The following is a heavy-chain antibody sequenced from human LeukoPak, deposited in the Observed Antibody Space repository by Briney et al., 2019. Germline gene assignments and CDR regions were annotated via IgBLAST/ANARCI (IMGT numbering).Heavy chain of an antibody. CDR3: ARGTRNSGYDYHEEFDY. Sequence: PGGSLRLSCAASGFTFSSYGMHWVRQAPGKGLEWVAVISYDGSNKYYADSVKGLFTISRDNSKNTLYLQMNSLRAEDTAVYYCARGTRNSGYDYHEEFDYWGQGTLVTVSS. V-gene: IGHV3-30*03. CDR1: GFTFSSYG. D-gene: IGHD5-12*01. CDR2: ISYDGSNK. J-gene: IGHJ4*02.